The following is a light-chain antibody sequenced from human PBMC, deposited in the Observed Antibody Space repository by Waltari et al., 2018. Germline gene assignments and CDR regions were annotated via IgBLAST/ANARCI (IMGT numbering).Light chain of an antibody. Sequence: QSVLTQPPSVSAAPGQRVPIPCPGGSSNIGKNYVSWYRQFPGTSPKLHIYEDTERPAGVPGRFSGSKSGTSATLDITGLQPGDEAEYYCGTWDSSLSGAVFGGGTLLTVL. CDR2: EDT. CDR1: SSNIGKNY. CDR3: GTWDSSLSGAV. J-gene: IGLJ7*01. V-gene: IGLV1-51*02.